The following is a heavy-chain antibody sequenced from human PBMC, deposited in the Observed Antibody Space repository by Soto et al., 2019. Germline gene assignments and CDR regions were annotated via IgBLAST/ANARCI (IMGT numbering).Heavy chain of an antibody. D-gene: IGHD1-1*01. CDR1: GYDFTTYG. Sequence: QVHLVQSGAEVKKSGASVKVSCKGSGYDFTTYGITWVRQAPGQGLEWMAWISAHNGNTDYAQKLQGRVTVTRDTSTSTAYMELRSLRFDDTAVYYCARGRYGDYWGQGALVTVSS. CDR3: ARGRYGDY. V-gene: IGHV1-18*01. CDR2: ISAHNGNT. J-gene: IGHJ4*02.